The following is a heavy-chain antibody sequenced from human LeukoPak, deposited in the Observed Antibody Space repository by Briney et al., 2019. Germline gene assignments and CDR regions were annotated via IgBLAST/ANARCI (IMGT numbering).Heavy chain of an antibody. CDR1: GGSFRGYY. CDR2: INHSGST. J-gene: IGHJ4*02. Sequence: PSETLSLTCAVYGGSFRGYYWRWIRQPSGKGLEWMGEINHSGSTTYNPSLKIRVTISVATSKNQFSLKLSTVTAADTAVYYCARHERKGLLVGQQLANFDYWGQGTLVTVSS. D-gene: IGHD6-13*01. CDR3: ARHERKGLLVGQQLANFDY. V-gene: IGHV4-34*01.